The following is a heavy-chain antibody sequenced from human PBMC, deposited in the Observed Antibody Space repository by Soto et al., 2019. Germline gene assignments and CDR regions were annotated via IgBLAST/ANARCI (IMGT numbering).Heavy chain of an antibody. V-gene: IGHV4-4*02. CDR2: AYHSGST. Sequence: PSETLSHTCTFSGLSVSSMNWWSWVRQPTEKGLEWVGEAYHSGSTNYNPSLKSRVTISVDKSKNQFSLKLSSVTAADTAVYYCARHYYGSGSYFPETPDYYYYYGMDVWGQGTTVTVSS. D-gene: IGHD3-10*01. CDR3: ARHYYGSGSYFPETPDYYYYYGMDV. J-gene: IGHJ6*02. CDR1: GLSVSSMNW.